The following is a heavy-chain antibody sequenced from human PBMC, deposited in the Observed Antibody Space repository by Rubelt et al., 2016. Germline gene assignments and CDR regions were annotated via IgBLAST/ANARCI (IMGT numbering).Heavy chain of an antibody. Sequence: QVQLVQSGAEVKKPGSSVKVSCKASGGTFSSYAISWVRQAPGQGLEWMGGLIPLFGTANYGQRFQGRVRRTPDESTSTAYMELSSLRSEDTAVYYCARASSTSYWEGWFDPWGQGTLVTVSS. J-gene: IGHJ5*02. CDR2: LIPLFGTA. CDR1: GGTFSSYA. D-gene: IGHD2-2*01. CDR3: ARASSTSYWEGWFDP. V-gene: IGHV1-69*01.